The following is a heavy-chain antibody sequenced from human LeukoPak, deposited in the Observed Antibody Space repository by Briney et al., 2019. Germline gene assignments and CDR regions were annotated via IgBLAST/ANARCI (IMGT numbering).Heavy chain of an antibody. Sequence: SETLSLTCTVSGYSISSDYYWGWIRQPPGKGLEWIGSIHHSGRTYYNPSLKSRVTISVDTSKNQFSLKLSSVTAADTAVYYCARLGIAAQIDYWGQGTLVTVSS. J-gene: IGHJ4*02. D-gene: IGHD6-6*01. CDR1: GYSISSDYY. CDR3: ARLGIAAQIDY. V-gene: IGHV4-38-2*02. CDR2: IHHSGRT.